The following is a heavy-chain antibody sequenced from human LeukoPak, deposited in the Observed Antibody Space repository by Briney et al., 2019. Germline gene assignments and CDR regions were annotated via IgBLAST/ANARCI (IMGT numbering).Heavy chain of an antibody. D-gene: IGHD3-10*01. CDR3: AKDRYYGSGSYTD. V-gene: IGHV3-23*01. CDR2: ISGSGGST. CDR1: GFTFSSYA. Sequence: GGSLRLSCAASGFTFSSYAMSWVRQAPGKGLEWVSAISGSGGSTYYADSVKGRFTISRDNSKNTLHLQMNSLRAEDTAVYYCAKDRYYGSGSYTDWGQGTLVTVSS. J-gene: IGHJ4*02.